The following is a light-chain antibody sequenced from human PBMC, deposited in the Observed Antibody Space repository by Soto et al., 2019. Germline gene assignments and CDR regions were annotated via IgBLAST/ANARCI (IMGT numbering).Light chain of an antibody. Sequence: DIVMTQSPGTLSVSPGERVTLSCRPSQSVGRNLAWYQQKPGQAPRLLIYTTSTRAPGIPARFSGSGSGTEFTLTISSLQSEDVAVYYCQQYNNWPDSFGGGTKVDIK. V-gene: IGKV3-15*01. CDR3: QQYNNWPDS. CDR2: TTS. CDR1: QSVGRN. J-gene: IGKJ4*01.